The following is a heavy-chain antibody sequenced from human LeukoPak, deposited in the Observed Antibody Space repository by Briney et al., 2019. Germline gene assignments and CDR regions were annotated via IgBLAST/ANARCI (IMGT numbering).Heavy chain of an antibody. CDR2: INHSGST. V-gene: IGHV4-34*01. Sequence: SETLSLTCAVYGGSFSGYYWSWIRQPPGKGLEWIGEINHSGSTNYNPSLKSRVTISVDTSKNQFSLKLSSVTAAGTAVYYCARGDSGYDFVRYFDYWGQGTLVTVSS. CDR3: ARGDSGYDFVRYFDY. J-gene: IGHJ4*02. D-gene: IGHD5-12*01. CDR1: GGSFSGYY.